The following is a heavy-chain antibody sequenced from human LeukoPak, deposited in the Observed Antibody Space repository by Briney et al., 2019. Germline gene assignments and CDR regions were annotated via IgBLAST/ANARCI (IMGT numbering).Heavy chain of an antibody. Sequence: SETPSLTFSVSDGSINSYYWNWIRRPPGKGLEWIGYIYYNGNTNYSPSLKSRATMSVDTSKNLFSLKVSSVTAADTAVYYCARGRSNYYGMDVWGQGTTVTVSS. CDR1: DGSINSYY. D-gene: IGHD1-26*01. CDR2: IYYNGNT. CDR3: ARGRSNYYGMDV. V-gene: IGHV4-59*01. J-gene: IGHJ6*02.